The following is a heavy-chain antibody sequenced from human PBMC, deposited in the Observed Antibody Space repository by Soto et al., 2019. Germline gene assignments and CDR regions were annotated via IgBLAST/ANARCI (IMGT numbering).Heavy chain of an antibody. CDR2: IAYDGRNK. CDR1: GFTFSSYA. J-gene: IGHJ4*02. Sequence: QVQLVESGGGVVQPGRSLRLSCAASGFTFSSYAMHWVRQAPGKGLEWVAVIAYDGRNKYYADSVEGRVTISRDNSKNTLYLQMNSLGIEDKAVYYCARDVERVFDYWGQGTLVTVSS. D-gene: IGHD1-1*01. CDR3: ARDVERVFDY. V-gene: IGHV3-30*04.